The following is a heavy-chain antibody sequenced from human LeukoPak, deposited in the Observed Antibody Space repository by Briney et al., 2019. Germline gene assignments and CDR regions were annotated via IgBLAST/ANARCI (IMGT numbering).Heavy chain of an antibody. CDR2: ISYDGSNK. J-gene: IGHJ4*02. CDR3: AKGSRSGTTYVFDYFDY. Sequence: GGSLRLSCAASGFTFSSYGMHWVRQAPGKGLEWVAVISYDGSNKYYADSVKGRFTISRDNSKNTLYLQMNSLRAEDTAVYYCAKGSRSGTTYVFDYFDYWGQGTLVTVSS. CDR1: GFTFSSYG. D-gene: IGHD1-26*01. V-gene: IGHV3-30*18.